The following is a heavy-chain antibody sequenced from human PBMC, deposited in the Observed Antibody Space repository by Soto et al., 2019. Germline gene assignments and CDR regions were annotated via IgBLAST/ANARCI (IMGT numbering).Heavy chain of an antibody. CDR2: INWNGGST. J-gene: IGHJ4*02. Sequence: GGSLRLSCAASGFTFDDYGMSWVRQAPGKGLEWVSGINWNGGSTGYADSVKGRFTISRDNAKNSLYLQMNSLRAEDTALYYCAKGGSYYYFDYWGQGTLVTVSS. CDR1: GFTFDDYG. V-gene: IGHV3-20*04. CDR3: AKGGSYYYFDY. D-gene: IGHD1-26*01.